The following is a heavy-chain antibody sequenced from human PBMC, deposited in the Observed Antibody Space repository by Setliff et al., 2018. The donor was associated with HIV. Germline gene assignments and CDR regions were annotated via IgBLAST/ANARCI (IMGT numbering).Heavy chain of an antibody. V-gene: IGHV1-18*01. CDR1: AGSFSIFG. D-gene: IGHD2-15*01. J-gene: IGHJ4*02. CDR2: ISAYNGNT. Sequence: ASVKVSCKSSAGSFSIFGISWVRQAPGQGLEWMGWISAYNGNTNSAQRLQGRVTLTTDTSTSTAYMDLRSLRSDDTAVYFCGEADCSAGSCPDYWGRGTLVTVSS. CDR3: GEADCSAGSCPDY.